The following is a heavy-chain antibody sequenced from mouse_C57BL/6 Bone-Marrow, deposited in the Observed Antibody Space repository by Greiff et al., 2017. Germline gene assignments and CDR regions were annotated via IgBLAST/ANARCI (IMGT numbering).Heavy chain of an antibody. CDR1: GYTFTSYW. D-gene: IGHD1-1*01. CDR3: ARPGLRYGSFYYFDY. J-gene: IGHJ2*01. CDR2: IDPISGGT. V-gene: IGHV1-72*01. Sequence: QVQLQQPGAELVKPGASVKLSCKASGYTFTSYWMHWVKQRPGRGLEWIGRIDPISGGTKYNEKFKSKATLTVDKPSSTAYMQLSSLTSEDSAVYYCARPGLRYGSFYYFDYWGQGTTLTVSS.